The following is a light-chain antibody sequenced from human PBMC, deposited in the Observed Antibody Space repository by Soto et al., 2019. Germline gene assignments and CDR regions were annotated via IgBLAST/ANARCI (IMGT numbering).Light chain of an antibody. CDR3: MQGISFT. V-gene: IGKV2-30*01. Sequence: IVLTQSPLSLSVTLGQPASISCRSSQSLVYSDGNTYLNWFHQRPGQSPRRLIHKVSNRDSGVPGRFSGSGSDTDFTLSISRVEADDVGVFYCMQGISFTFGQGTKVDIK. J-gene: IGKJ1*01. CDR1: QSLVYSDGNTY. CDR2: KVS.